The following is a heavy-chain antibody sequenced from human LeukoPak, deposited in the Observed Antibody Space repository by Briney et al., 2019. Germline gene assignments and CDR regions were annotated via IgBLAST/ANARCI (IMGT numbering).Heavy chain of an antibody. V-gene: IGHV3-7*01. CDR3: ARDGDTMVRGVIPS. Sequence: PGGSLRLSCSASGFTFSSYWMSWVRQAPGKGLEWVANIKQDGSEKYYVDSVKGRFTISRDNAKNSLYLQMNSLRAEDTAVYYCARDGDTMVRGVIPSWGQGTLVTVSS. J-gene: IGHJ5*02. D-gene: IGHD3-10*01. CDR1: GFTFSSYW. CDR2: IKQDGSEK.